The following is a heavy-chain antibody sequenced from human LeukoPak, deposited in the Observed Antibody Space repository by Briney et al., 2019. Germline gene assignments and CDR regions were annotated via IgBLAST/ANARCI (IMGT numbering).Heavy chain of an antibody. Sequence: PGGSLRLSCAASGFTFSDYYMSWIRQAPGKGLEWVSYISSSGSTIYYADSVKGRFTISRDNAKNSLYLQMNSLRAEDTAVYYCARVLVAAAGIYYFDYWGQGTLVTVSS. CDR3: ARVLVAAAGIYYFDY. J-gene: IGHJ4*02. D-gene: IGHD6-13*01. CDR2: ISSSGSTI. CDR1: GFTFSDYY. V-gene: IGHV3-11*01.